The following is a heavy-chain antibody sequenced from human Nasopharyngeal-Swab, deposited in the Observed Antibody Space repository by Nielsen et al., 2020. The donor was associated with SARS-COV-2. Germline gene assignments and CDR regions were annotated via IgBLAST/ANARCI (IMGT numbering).Heavy chain of an antibody. CDR2: IYYSGST. J-gene: IGHJ6*02. V-gene: IGHV4-39*07. CDR3: ARGKTGILEWLLPDEMSYGMDV. Sequence: RQAPGKGLEWIGSIYYSGSTYYNPSLKSRVTISVDTSKNQFSLKLSSVTAADTAVYYCARGKTGILEWLLPDEMSYGMDVWGQGTTVTVSS. D-gene: IGHD3-3*01.